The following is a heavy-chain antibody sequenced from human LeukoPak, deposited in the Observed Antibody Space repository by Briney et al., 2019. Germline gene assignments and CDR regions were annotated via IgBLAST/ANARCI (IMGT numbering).Heavy chain of an antibody. D-gene: IGHD6-6*01. Sequence: SGGSLRLSCAVSGFTFTNYGMSWARQAPGKGLEWVSAISGSGGSTYYADSVKGRFTISRDNSKNTLYLQMNSLRAEDTAVYYCAKGQLVRDDYWGQGTLVTVSS. V-gene: IGHV3-23*01. CDR1: GFTFTNYG. J-gene: IGHJ4*02. CDR2: ISGSGGST. CDR3: AKGQLVRDDY.